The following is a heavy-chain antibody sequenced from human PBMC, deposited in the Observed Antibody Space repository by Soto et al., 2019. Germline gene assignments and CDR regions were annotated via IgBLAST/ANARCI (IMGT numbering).Heavy chain of an antibody. CDR3: ARDGGRHSGGIDY. CDR1: GGTFSSYS. D-gene: IGHD1-26*01. Sequence: QVQLVQSGAEVQKPGSSVKVSCKASGGTFSSYSSNGVRQAPGQGLEWMGEIMPSFGTANYAQKFQGRVTITADEYTSTAYMELSSLRSEDTAVYYCARDGGRHSGGIDYWGQGTLVTVSS. V-gene: IGHV1-69*01. CDR2: IMPSFGTA. J-gene: IGHJ4*02.